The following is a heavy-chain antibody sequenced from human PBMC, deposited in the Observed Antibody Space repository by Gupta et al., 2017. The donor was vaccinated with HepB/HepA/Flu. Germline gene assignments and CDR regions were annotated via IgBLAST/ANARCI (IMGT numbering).Heavy chain of an antibody. J-gene: IGHJ5*02. CDR1: GGSISDEY. Sequence: QVQLQESGTGLVKPSETLSLTCTVSGGSISDEYWSWIRQAAGKGLECIGRMHSSETTVYNPSLKSRVTMSLDTAKNPFSLTLRSVTAADTAVYYCARWEKYRRVFDPWGQGTLVTVSS. CDR3: ARWEKYRRVFDP. D-gene: IGHD1-26*01. CDR2: MHSSETT. V-gene: IGHV4-4*07.